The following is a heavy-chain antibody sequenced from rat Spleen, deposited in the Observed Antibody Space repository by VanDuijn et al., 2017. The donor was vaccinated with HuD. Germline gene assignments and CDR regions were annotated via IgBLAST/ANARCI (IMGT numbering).Heavy chain of an antibody. CDR2: ISTGGGST. CDR1: GFTFSNYY. V-gene: IGHV5-27*01. CDR3: TTDLTYNSGYDY. J-gene: IGHJ2*01. Sequence: EVQLVESGGGLVQPGRSLKLSCAASGFTFSNYYMAWVRQAPTKGLEWVAYISTGGGSTYYRDSVKGRFTISRDNAKSTLYLQMDSLRSEDTATYYCTTDLTYNSGYDYWGQGVMVTVSS. D-gene: IGHD4-3*01.